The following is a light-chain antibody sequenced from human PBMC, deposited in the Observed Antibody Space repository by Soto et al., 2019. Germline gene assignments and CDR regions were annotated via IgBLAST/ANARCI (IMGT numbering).Light chain of an antibody. Sequence: DIQMTQSPSSLSASVGDRVTITCRASQSISTYLHWYQQRPGKAPNLLIYDASSLQSGVPSRFSGSGSVTDFTLTISSLQPEDFAGYYCQQSYSAPRTFGPGTKVDIK. V-gene: IGKV1-39*01. J-gene: IGKJ3*01. CDR1: QSISTY. CDR2: DAS. CDR3: QQSYSAPRT.